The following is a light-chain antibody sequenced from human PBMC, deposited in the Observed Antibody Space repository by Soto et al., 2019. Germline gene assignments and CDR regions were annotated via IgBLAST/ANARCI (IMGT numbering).Light chain of an antibody. CDR3: QHHNSYSQT. J-gene: IGKJ1*01. V-gene: IGKV1-5*01. Sequence: DIPMTQSPPTLSASVGDRVTITCRASQSIRHYLAWYQQMPEKAPKLLIYGASTLQSGVPSRFSGSGSGTEITLTISSLQPDDFGTYFCQHHNSYSQTFGQGTKVEIK. CDR1: QSIRHY. CDR2: GAS.